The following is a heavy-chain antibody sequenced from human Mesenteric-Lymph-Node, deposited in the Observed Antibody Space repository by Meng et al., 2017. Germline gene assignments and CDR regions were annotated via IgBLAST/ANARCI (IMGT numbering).Heavy chain of an antibody. Sequence: VPLVEFGGGVIHPGGVLRLSCAASGLTVRRKYISWVWQASGQGREWVSVIYGDVSSYYADSVKGRFTISRDKSKNTLYLQMNSLRAEDTAVYYCARGRVSSNWPYYFDTWGQGTLVTVSS. V-gene: IGHV3-53*01. J-gene: IGHJ4*02. CDR1: GLTVRRKY. CDR2: IYGDVSS. D-gene: IGHD6-13*01. CDR3: ARGRVSSNWPYYFDT.